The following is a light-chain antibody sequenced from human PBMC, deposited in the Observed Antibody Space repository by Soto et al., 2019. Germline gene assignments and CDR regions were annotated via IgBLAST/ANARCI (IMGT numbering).Light chain of an antibody. CDR2: WAS. J-gene: IGKJ4*01. CDR3: QQYDSTPLT. CDR1: QRVLYSSNNKNY. V-gene: IGKV4-1*01. Sequence: DIVMTQSPDSLAVSLGERATINCKSSQRVLYSSNNKNYLAWYQQKAGQPPKLLIYWASTRESGVPDRFSGSGSGTDFTLTISSLQAEDGAVYYCQQYDSTPLTFGGGTKVEIK.